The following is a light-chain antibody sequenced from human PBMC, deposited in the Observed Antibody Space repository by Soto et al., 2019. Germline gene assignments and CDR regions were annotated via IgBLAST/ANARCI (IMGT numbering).Light chain of an antibody. CDR2: GSS. CDR1: QSVSNNY. J-gene: IGKJ2*01. Sequence: EVVLTQSPGTLSLSPGERATLSCRASQSVSNNYLAWYQQKPGQSPKLLIFGSSDSANGIPDRFSGSGSGTDFTLTISTLEPQDFAVYYCQQYGSSPPYTFGQGTNLEIK. V-gene: IGKV3-20*01. CDR3: QQYGSSPPYT.